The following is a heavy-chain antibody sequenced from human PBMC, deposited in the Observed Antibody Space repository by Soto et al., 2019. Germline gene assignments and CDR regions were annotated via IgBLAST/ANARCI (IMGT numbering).Heavy chain of an antibody. CDR2: INHSGST. V-gene: IGHV4-59*12. D-gene: IGHD4-17*01. CDR3: AREYGDYGVIDY. Sequence: SETLSLTCTVSGGSIGSYYWSWIRQPPGKGLEWIGYINHSGSTNYNPSLKSRVTISVDTSKNQFSLKLSSVTAADTAVYYCAREYGDYGVIDYWGQGTLVTVSS. J-gene: IGHJ4*02. CDR1: GGSIGSYY.